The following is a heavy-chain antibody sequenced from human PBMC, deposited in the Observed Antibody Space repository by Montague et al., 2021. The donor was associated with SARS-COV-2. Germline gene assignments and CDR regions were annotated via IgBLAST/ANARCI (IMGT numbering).Heavy chain of an antibody. D-gene: IGHD3-9*01. CDR3: ARESLHLTGYYNDYFDY. Sequence: TLSLTCTVSGGSISSGSYYWNWIRQPAGEGLEWIGRIYTSGSANYXPSLKSRVTISVDTSKNQFSLKLSSVTAADTAVYYCARESLHLTGYYNDYFDYWGQGTLVTVSS. CDR1: GGSISSGSYY. J-gene: IGHJ4*02. CDR2: IYTSGSA. V-gene: IGHV4-61*02.